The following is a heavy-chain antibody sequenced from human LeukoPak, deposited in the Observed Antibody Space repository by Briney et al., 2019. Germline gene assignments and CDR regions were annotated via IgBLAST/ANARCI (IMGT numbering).Heavy chain of an antibody. D-gene: IGHD3-10*01. CDR2: ISYDGSNK. CDR3: ARIPPYGSGSD. Sequence: PGGSLRLSCAASGFTFSSYEMNWVRQAPGKGLEWVAVISYDGSNKYYADSVKGRFTISRDNSKNTLYLQMNSLRAEDTAVYYCARIPPYGSGSDWGQGTLVTVSS. V-gene: IGHV3-30*14. J-gene: IGHJ4*02. CDR1: GFTFSSYE.